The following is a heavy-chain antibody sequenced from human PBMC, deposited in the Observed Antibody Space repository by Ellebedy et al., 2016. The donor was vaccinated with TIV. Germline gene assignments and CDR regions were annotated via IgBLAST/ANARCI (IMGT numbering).Heavy chain of an antibody. CDR3: ARDAAQVVPAAIDWGTLYYYYGMDV. Sequence: GESLKISXAASGFTFSSYWMSWVRQAPGKGLEWVANIKQDGSEKYYVDSVKGRFTISRDNAKNSLYLQMNSLRAEDTAVYYCARDAAQVVPAAIDWGTLYYYYGMDVWGQGTTVTVSS. CDR1: GFTFSSYW. J-gene: IGHJ6*02. V-gene: IGHV3-7*01. D-gene: IGHD2-2*01. CDR2: IKQDGSEK.